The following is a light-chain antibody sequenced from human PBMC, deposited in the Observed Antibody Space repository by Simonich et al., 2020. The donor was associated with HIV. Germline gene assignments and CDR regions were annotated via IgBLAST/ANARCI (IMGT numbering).Light chain of an antibody. Sequence: EIVLTQSPATLSLSPGQRATLSCRASQSISSYLACYQQKPGPSPRLLIYDASTRATGIPARFSGSGSGTDFTLTISSLEPEDFVVYYCQQRSNWPLTFGGGTKVEIK. J-gene: IGKJ4*01. CDR2: DAS. CDR3: QQRSNWPLT. CDR1: QSISSY. V-gene: IGKV3-11*01.